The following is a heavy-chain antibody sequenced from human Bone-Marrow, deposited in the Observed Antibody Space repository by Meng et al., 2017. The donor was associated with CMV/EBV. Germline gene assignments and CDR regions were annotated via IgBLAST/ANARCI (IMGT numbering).Heavy chain of an antibody. Sequence: SETLSLTCTVSGGSISSYYWSWIRHPPGKGLGWVGYIYYSGSTNYNPSLKSRVTISVDTSKNQFSLELSSVTAADTAVYSCARAVTTTGTHNNYYYGMDVWGQGTTVTVSS. J-gene: IGHJ6*02. V-gene: IGHV4-59*01. CDR2: IYYSGST. CDR3: ARAVTTTGTHNNYYYGMDV. D-gene: IGHD1-1*01. CDR1: GGSISSYY.